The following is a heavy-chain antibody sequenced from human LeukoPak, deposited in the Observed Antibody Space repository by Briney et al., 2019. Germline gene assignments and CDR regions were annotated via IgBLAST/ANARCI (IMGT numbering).Heavy chain of an antibody. CDR3: ARGLGVVTAQSEQPKPRYFDL. CDR2: VSGYNGNT. CDR1: GYTFISYG. D-gene: IGHD2-21*02. V-gene: IGHV1-18*01. Sequence: ASVKVSFKASGYTFISYGISWVRQAPGQGLEWMGWVSGYNGNTNYAQNLQGRVTMTTDTSTSTAYMELRSLRSDDTAVYYCARGLGVVTAQSEQPKPRYFDLWGRGTQVTVSS. J-gene: IGHJ2*01.